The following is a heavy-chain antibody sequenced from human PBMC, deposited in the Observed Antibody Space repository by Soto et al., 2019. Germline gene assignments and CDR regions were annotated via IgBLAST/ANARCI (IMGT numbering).Heavy chain of an antibody. Sequence: GASVKVSCKASGFTFTSSAVQWVRQARGQRLEWIGWIVVGSGNTNYAQKFQERVTITRDMSTSTAYMELSSLRSEDTAVYYCAGHWNYRPYHYYGMDVWGQGTTVTVSS. CDR3: AGHWNYRPYHYYGMDV. V-gene: IGHV1-58*01. J-gene: IGHJ6*02. CDR2: IVVGSGNT. CDR1: GFTFTSSA. D-gene: IGHD1-7*01.